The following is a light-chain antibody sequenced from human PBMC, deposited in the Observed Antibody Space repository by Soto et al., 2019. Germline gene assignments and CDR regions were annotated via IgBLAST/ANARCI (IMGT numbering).Light chain of an antibody. CDR1: RNDIGGFNY. J-gene: IGLJ2*01. V-gene: IGLV2-8*01. Sequence: QSVLTQPPSASGSPGQSVTISCTGTRNDIGGFNYVSWYQQRPGRPPKLLIYEVTKRPSGVPARFSGSKSGNAASLTVSGLQAEDEADYFCAAYAGSYSPVVFGGGTKVTVL. CDR2: EVT. CDR3: AAYAGSYSPVV.